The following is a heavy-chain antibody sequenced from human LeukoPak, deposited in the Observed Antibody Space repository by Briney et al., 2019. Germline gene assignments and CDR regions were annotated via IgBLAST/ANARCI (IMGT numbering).Heavy chain of an antibody. V-gene: IGHV3-53*01. CDR3: AKVRSSAWYPADY. Sequence: GGSLILSCAASGFTVNSNYMSWVRQAPGKGLEWVSVIYNSGSTFYADSVKGRFTISRDNSKNTLYLQLNSLRAEDTAVYYCAKVRSSAWYPADYWGQGTLVTVSS. CDR1: GFTVNSNY. J-gene: IGHJ4*02. CDR2: IYNSGST. D-gene: IGHD6-19*01.